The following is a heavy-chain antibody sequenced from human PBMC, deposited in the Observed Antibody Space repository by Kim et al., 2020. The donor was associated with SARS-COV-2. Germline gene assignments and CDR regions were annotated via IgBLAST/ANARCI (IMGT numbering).Heavy chain of an antibody. D-gene: IGHD5-12*01. V-gene: IGHV3-13*01. CDR3: ARLFKEYSGYPFYFDY. Sequence: SVKGRFTISRENVKNSLYLQMNILTAGDTAVYYCARLFKEYSGYPFYFDYWGQGALVTVSS. J-gene: IGHJ4*02.